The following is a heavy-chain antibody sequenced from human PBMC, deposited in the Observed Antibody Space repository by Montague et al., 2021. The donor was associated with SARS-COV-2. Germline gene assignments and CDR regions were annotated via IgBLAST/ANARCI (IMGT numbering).Heavy chain of an antibody. Sequence: SETLSLTCIVSGGSTNYYYWSWIRQSPGKGLEWIGYMYYSGSTNYNPSLKSRVTMSIDRSKNQFSLKLRSVTAADTAMYYCARVAGYCTNGVCRTCYYYGLDFWGQGTTVTVSS. CDR1: GGSTNYYY. D-gene: IGHD2-8*01. V-gene: IGHV4-59*01. J-gene: IGHJ6*02. CDR3: ARVAGYCTNGVCRTCYYYGLDF. CDR2: MYYSGST.